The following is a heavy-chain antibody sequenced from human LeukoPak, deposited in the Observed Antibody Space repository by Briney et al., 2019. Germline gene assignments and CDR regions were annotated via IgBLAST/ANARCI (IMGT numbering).Heavy chain of an antibody. Sequence: SETLSLTCTVSDGSLSNYYWSWIRQPPGKGLEWIGYIYYSGSINYNPSLKSRVTISVDMSKNQFSLQLSSVTAADTAVYYCARQSRDGDYIAKLFDYWGQGTLVTVSS. D-gene: IGHD4-17*01. CDR1: DGSLSNYY. V-gene: IGHV4-59*08. CDR2: IYYSGSI. J-gene: IGHJ4*02. CDR3: ARQSRDGDYIAKLFDY.